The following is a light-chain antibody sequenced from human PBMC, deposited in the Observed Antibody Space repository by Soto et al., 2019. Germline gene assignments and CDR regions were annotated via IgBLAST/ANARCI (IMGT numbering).Light chain of an antibody. V-gene: IGLV1-40*01. J-gene: IGLJ1*01. CDR3: QSYDSSLGGSV. CDR2: GNS. Sequence: QSVLTQPPSVSGAPGQRVTISCTGNSSNIGAGYDVHWYQQLPGTAPKLLIYGNSNRPSGVPDRFSGSKSGTSASLAITGLQAEDDAEYYCQSYDSSLGGSVFGTGTKLTVL. CDR1: SSNIGAGYD.